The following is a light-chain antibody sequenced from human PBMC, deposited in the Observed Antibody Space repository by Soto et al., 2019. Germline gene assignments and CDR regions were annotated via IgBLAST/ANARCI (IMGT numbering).Light chain of an antibody. J-gene: IGLJ2*01. CDR2: EVS. CDR3: SSYTTSGAVI. V-gene: IGLV2-14*01. CDR1: SSDDVGTYNY. Sequence: QSALTQPASVSGSPGQSITISCTGTSSDDVGTYNYVSWFQQHPGKAPKLMIYEVSERPSGVSNRFSGSKSGNTASLTISGLQAEDEADYYCSSYTTSGAVIFGGGTKLTVL.